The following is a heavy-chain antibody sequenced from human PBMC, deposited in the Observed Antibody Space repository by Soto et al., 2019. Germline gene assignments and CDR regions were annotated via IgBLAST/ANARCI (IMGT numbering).Heavy chain of an antibody. V-gene: IGHV1-18*01. D-gene: IGHD3-22*01. CDR1: GYTFTSYG. J-gene: IGHJ4*02. CDR2: ISAYNGNT. CDR3: ARDHWSYYDSSGYYLPFDY. Sequence: ASVKVSCKASGYTFTSYGISWVRQAPGQGLEWMGWISAYNGNTNYAQKLQGRVTMTTDTSTSTAYMELRSLRSDDTAVYYCARDHWSYYDSSGYYLPFDYWGQGTLVTVSS.